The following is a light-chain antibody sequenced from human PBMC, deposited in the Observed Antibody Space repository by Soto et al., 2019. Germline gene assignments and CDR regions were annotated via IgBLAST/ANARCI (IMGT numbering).Light chain of an antibody. V-gene: IGKV1-39*01. J-gene: IGKJ1*01. CDR2: AAS. Sequence: QMTQSPSTLSASVGDRVTITCRASQSISSNLNWYQQKPGKAPKLLIYAASSLQSGVPSRFSDSGSGTNFSLTISRLQPEDFATYYCQHYNSYSEAFGQGTKVDI. CDR3: QHYNSYSEA. CDR1: QSISSN.